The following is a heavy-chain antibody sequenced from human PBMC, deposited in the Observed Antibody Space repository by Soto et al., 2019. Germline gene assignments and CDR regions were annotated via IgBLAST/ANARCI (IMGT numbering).Heavy chain of an antibody. D-gene: IGHD4-17*01. CDR2: ISGSGGST. CDR3: AKDRKEAKVTTGVAFDI. CDR1: GFTFSSYA. Sequence: EVQLLESGGGLVQPGGSLRLSCAASGFTFSSYAMSWVRQAPGKGLEWVSAISGSGGSTYYADSVKGRFTISRDNSKNTLYLQMNRLRAEDTAVYYCAKDRKEAKVTTGVAFDIWGQGTMVTVSS. V-gene: IGHV3-23*01. J-gene: IGHJ3*02.